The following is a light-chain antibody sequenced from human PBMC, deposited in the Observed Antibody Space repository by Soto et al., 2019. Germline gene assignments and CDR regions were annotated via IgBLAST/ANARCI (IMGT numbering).Light chain of an antibody. CDR3: QQYGSSPRT. CDR1: QSVGSN. Sequence: EILMTQSPPTLSVSPGEGATLSCRASQSVGSNLAWYQQKPGQAPRLLIYGASSRATGIPDRFSGSGSGTDFTLTISRLEPEDFAVYYCQQYGSSPRTFGQGTKVDIK. V-gene: IGKV3-20*01. J-gene: IGKJ1*01. CDR2: GAS.